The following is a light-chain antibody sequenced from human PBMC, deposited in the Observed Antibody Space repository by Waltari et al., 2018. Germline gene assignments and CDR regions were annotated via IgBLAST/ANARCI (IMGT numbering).Light chain of an antibody. CDR3: CSYAGSSTFT. V-gene: IGLV2-23*02. Sequence: QSALTQPASVSGSPGQSITISCTGTSSDVGSYDLSSWYQQHPGKAPKIMIYEVYKRPSVVSNRYSGSKSGNTASLTIAGLQAEDEADYYCCSYAGSSTFTFGGGTKLTVL. J-gene: IGLJ2*01. CDR2: EVY. CDR1: SSDVGSYDL.